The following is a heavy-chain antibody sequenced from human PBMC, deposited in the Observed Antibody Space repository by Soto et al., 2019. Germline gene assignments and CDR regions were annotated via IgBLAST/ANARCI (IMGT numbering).Heavy chain of an antibody. Sequence: SQTLSLTCAISGDSASSNSAAWNWIRQSPSRGLEWLGRTYYRSKWYNDYAVSVKSRITINPDTSKNQFSLQLNSVTPEDTAVYYCARAPGYSSSWYYYYGMDVWGQGTTVTVSS. J-gene: IGHJ6*02. D-gene: IGHD6-13*01. V-gene: IGHV6-1*01. CDR2: TYYRSKWYN. CDR3: ARAPGYSSSWYYYYGMDV. CDR1: GDSASSNSAA.